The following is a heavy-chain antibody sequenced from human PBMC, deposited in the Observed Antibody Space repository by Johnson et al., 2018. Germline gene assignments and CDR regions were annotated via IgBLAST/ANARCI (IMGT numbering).Heavy chain of an antibody. CDR3: AKDRGYCGGDCYSYFQH. CDR2: ISYDGSNK. D-gene: IGHD2-21*02. CDR1: GFTFSSYG. J-gene: IGHJ1*01. Sequence: QVQLVESGGGVVQPGRSLRLSCEASGFTFSSYGMHWVSQATGKGLEWVAVISYDGSNKYDADSVKGRFTISRDNSKNTLYLQMKSLRAEDTAVYYCAKDRGYCGGDCYSYFQHWGQGTLVTVSS. V-gene: IGHV3-30*18.